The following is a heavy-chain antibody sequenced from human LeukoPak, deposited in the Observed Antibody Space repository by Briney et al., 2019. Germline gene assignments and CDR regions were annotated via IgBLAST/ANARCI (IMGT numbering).Heavy chain of an antibody. V-gene: IGHV4-39*07. CDR2: IYYSGST. J-gene: IGHJ6*03. CDR3: ARVGRTLLRFYYYYYMDV. D-gene: IGHD3-10*01. CDR1: GGSISSSSYY. Sequence: TSETLSLTCTVSGGSISSSSYYWGWIRQPPGKGLEWIGSIYYSGSTYYNPSLKSRVTISVDTSKNQFSLKLSSVTAADTAVYYCARVGRTLLRFYYYYYMDVWGKGTTVTVSS.